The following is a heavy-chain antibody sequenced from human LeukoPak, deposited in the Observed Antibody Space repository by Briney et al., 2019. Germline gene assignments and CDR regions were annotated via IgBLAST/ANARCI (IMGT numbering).Heavy chain of an antibody. J-gene: IGHJ5*02. V-gene: IGHV4-34*01. CDR1: GGSFSGFY. Sequence: TSETLSFTCAVDGGSFSGFYWSWIRHPPGKQLDWIVGINHSGRTNYNPSLKRRVTISVFTFKDQCSLKMSSVTAEDTAVYYCARGGGPRYCSSTSCYPPNWFDPWGQGTLVTVS. CDR3: ARGGGPRYCSSTSCYPPNWFDP. CDR2: INHSGRT. D-gene: IGHD2-2*01.